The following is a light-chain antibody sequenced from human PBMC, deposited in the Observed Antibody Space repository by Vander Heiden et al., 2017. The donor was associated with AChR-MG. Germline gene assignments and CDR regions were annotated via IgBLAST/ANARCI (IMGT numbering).Light chain of an antibody. Sequence: EIVMTQSPATLSVSPGERATLSCRASQSVSSNLAWYQQKPGQAPRLLIYGASTRSTGIPARFSGSGSGTEFTLTISSLQSEHFAVYYCQQDNNWPYTFGQGTKLELK. CDR3: QQDNNWPYT. CDR1: QSVSSN. CDR2: GAS. J-gene: IGKJ2*01. V-gene: IGKV3-15*01.